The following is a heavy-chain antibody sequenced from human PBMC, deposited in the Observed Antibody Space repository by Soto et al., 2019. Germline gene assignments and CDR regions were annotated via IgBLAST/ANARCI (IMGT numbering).Heavy chain of an antibody. V-gene: IGHV1-45*02. Sequence: SVKVSCKASGYTFTIRYLHWVRQAPGQALEWMGWITPFKSDTNYAQKFQDRVTITRDRSVSTAYMELSNLRSDDTAVYYCARKPVAGSDAFDIWGQGTMVTVSS. CDR3: ARKPVAGSDAFDI. CDR2: ITPFKSDT. J-gene: IGHJ3*02. D-gene: IGHD2-21*01. CDR1: GYTFTIRY.